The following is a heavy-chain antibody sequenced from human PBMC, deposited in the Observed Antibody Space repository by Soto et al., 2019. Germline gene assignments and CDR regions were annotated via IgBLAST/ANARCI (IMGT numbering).Heavy chain of an antibody. Sequence: SETLSLTCTVSGGSITDYSWVWIRQPAGKGLEWIGRIFSSGSTNYNPSLKGRITMSLDTSKNQFSLKLNSATATDTAVYFCARDQGVVVTADNWLDRWGQGILVTVSS. J-gene: IGHJ5*02. D-gene: IGHD2-21*02. CDR3: ARDQGVVVTADNWLDR. CDR1: GGSITDYS. V-gene: IGHV4-4*07. CDR2: IFSSGST.